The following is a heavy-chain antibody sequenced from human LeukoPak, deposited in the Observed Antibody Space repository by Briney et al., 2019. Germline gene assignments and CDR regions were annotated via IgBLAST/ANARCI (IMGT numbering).Heavy chain of an antibody. Sequence: ASVKVSCKASGGTFSSYAISWVRQAPGQGLESMGGIIPIFGTANYAQKFQGRVTITADESTSTAYMELSSLRSEDTAVYYCARDAGGFSNQPLPIPYGMDVWGQGTTVTVSS. CDR1: GGTFSSYA. D-gene: IGHD3-10*01. CDR2: IIPIFGTA. J-gene: IGHJ6*02. CDR3: ARDAGGFSNQPLPIPYGMDV. V-gene: IGHV1-69*13.